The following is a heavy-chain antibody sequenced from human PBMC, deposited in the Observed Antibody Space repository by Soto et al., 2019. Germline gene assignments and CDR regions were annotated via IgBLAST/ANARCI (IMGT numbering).Heavy chain of an antibody. CDR1: GYPFSKYG. V-gene: IGHV1-18*04. Sequence: QLQLVQSGAEVERPGASVRVSCKAYGYPFSKYGISWIRQAPGQGLEWMGWIKPDNGDTNYAQKFQGRVTMTTDTSSNTAYRERRSLRSDDTAVYYCASSSESGFDPWGQGTLVSVSS. CDR3: ASSSESGFDP. CDR2: IKPDNGDT. J-gene: IGHJ5*02.